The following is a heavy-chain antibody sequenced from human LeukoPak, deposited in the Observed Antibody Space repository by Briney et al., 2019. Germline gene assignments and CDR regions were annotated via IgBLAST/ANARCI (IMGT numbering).Heavy chain of an antibody. D-gene: IGHD1-7*01. CDR3: ARVGWNLFDY. CDR1: GFTFSSCW. CDR2: IKQDGSEK. V-gene: IGHV3-7*01. Sequence: GGSLRLSCAASGFTFSSCWMSWVRQAPGKGLEWVANIKQDGSEKYYVDSVKGRFTISRDNAKNSLYLQMNSLRAEDTAVYYCARVGWNLFDYWGQGTLVTVSS. J-gene: IGHJ4*02.